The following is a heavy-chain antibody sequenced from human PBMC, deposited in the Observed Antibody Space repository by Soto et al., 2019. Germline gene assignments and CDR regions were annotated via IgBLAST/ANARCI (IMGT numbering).Heavy chain of an antibody. D-gene: IGHD6-19*01. CDR1: GGSISSYY. Sequence: SETLSLTCTVSGGSISSYYWSRIRQPPGKGLEWIGYIYYSGSTNYNPSLKSRVTISVDTSKNQFSLKLSSVTAADTAVYYCARVRKAVAPDAFDIWGQGTMVTVSS. CDR2: IYYSGST. V-gene: IGHV4-59*01. J-gene: IGHJ3*02. CDR3: ARVRKAVAPDAFDI.